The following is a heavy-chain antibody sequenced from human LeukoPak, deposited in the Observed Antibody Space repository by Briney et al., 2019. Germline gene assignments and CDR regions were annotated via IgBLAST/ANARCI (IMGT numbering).Heavy chain of an antibody. V-gene: IGHV3-74*01. J-gene: IGHJ4*02. Sequence: GGSLRLSCAASGFTFSNYWMHWVRQAPGKGLFWVSRINGDGSSTNYADSVKGRFTISRDNARNTLYLQMNSLRAEDTAVYYCARGGQPTDFWGQGTLVTVSS. CDR3: ARGGQPTDF. CDR1: GFTFSNYW. CDR2: INGDGSST. D-gene: IGHD1-26*01.